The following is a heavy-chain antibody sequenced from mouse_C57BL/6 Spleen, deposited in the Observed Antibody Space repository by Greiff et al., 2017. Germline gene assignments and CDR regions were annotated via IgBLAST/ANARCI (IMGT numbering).Heavy chain of an antibody. V-gene: IGHV1-64*01. D-gene: IGHD2-1*01. CDR2: LHPNSGST. CDR3: ARSYYGNYVWFAY. J-gene: IGHJ3*01. Sequence: QVQLQQPGADLVKPGASVTLSCKASGYTFTSYWIHWVRQRPGQGLEWIGMLHPNSGSTNYNEKFKSKATLTVGTSSSTAYMQLSSLTSENSAVYYCARSYYGNYVWFAYWGQGTLVTVSA. CDR1: GYTFTSYW.